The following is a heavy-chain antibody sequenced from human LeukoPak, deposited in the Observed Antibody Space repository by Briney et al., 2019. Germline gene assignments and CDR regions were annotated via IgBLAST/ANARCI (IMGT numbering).Heavy chain of an antibody. V-gene: IGHV1-8*01. CDR2: MNPNSGNT. D-gene: IGHD6-13*01. CDR1: GYTFTSYD. J-gene: IGHJ4*02. Sequence: GASVKVSCKASGYTFTSYDINWVRQATGQGLEWMGWMNPNSGNTGYAQKFQGRITMTRNTSISTAYMELSSLTSEDTAVYYCASKAAAGNRRLNYWGQGTLVTVSS. CDR3: ASKAAAGNRRLNY.